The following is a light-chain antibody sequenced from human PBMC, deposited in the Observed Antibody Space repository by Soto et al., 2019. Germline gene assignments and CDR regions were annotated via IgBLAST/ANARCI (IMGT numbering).Light chain of an antibody. CDR1: QHVSSSY. CDR3: QQYNIWLT. J-gene: IGKJ4*01. CDR2: GAS. Sequence: ENVLTHSPGTLSLSPGEGATLSCRASQHVSSSYLVWYQQKPGQAPSLLIYGASTRATGIPARFSGSGSWTEFTLTISTLQSEDFAVYYCQQYNIWLTIGGGTKVDIK. V-gene: IGKV3-15*01.